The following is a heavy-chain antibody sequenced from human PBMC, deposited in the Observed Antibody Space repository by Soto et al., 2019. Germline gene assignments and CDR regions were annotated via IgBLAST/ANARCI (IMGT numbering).Heavy chain of an antibody. CDR1: GGSIRESGLY. Sequence: QMQLQESGPGLVKTSETLSLTCTVSGGSIRESGLYWGWIRQSPGKGLEWIGSIFFSGRTHYNPSLKSRGSISIDASKSQFSLNVISVTAADTGVYYCVRSLMDVWGKGTTVTVSS. J-gene: IGHJ6*03. CDR3: VRSLMDV. CDR2: IFFSGRT. V-gene: IGHV4-39*01.